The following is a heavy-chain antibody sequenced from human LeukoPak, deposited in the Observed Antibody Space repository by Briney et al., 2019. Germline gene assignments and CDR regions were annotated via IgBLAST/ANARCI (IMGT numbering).Heavy chain of an antibody. CDR1: GFTFSDYY. CDR2: ISSRSSYT. Sequence: PGGSLRLSCAASGFTFSDYYMSWIRQAPGKGLEWVSYISSRSSYTKYADSVKGRFTISRDNAKNTLYLQMNSLRAEDTAVYYCARDYYYDSRQFDYWGQGTLVTVSS. V-gene: IGHV3-11*06. D-gene: IGHD3-22*01. CDR3: ARDYYYDSRQFDY. J-gene: IGHJ4*02.